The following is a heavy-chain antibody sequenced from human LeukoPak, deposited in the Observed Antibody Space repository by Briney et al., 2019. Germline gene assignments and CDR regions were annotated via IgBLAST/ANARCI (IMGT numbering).Heavy chain of an antibody. CDR1: GGTFSSYA. J-gene: IGHJ4*02. CDR2: IIPIFGIA. CDR3: ARDSGYSYGYYFDY. Sequence: SVKVSCKASGGTFSSYAMSWVRQAPGQGLEWMGRIIPIFGIANYAQKFQGRVTITADKSTSTAYMELSSLRSEDTAVYYCARDSGYSYGYYFDYWGQGTLVTVSS. D-gene: IGHD5-18*01. V-gene: IGHV1-69*04.